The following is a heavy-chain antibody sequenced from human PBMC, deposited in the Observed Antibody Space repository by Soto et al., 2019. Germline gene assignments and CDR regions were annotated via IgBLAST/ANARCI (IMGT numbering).Heavy chain of an antibody. CDR1: GYTFTSYD. CDR2: MNPNSGNT. Sequence: VASVKVSCKAAGYTFTSYDINWLRQDTGQGLEWMGWMNPNSGNTGYAQKFQGRVTMTRNTSISTAYMELSSLRSEDTAVYYCARGQGSRSLVWFDPWGQGTLVTVS. D-gene: IGHD2-15*01. V-gene: IGHV1-8*01. J-gene: IGHJ5*02. CDR3: ARGQGSRSLVWFDP.